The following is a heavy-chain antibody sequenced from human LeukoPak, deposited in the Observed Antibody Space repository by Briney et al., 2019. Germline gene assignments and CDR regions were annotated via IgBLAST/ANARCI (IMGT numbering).Heavy chain of an antibody. Sequence: SETLSLTCTVSGGSISSGDYYWSWIRQPPGKGLEWIGYIYYSGSTYYNPSLKSRVTISVDTSKNQFSLKLSSVTAADTAVYYCVRHIVVVTAIPYFDYWGQGTLVTVFS. CDR1: GGSISSGDYY. CDR2: IYYSGST. V-gene: IGHV4-30-4*08. D-gene: IGHD2-21*02. J-gene: IGHJ4*02. CDR3: VRHIVVVTAIPYFDY.